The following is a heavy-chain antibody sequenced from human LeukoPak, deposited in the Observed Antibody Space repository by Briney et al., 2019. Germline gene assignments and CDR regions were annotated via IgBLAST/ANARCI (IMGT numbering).Heavy chain of an antibody. CDR2: INSDGSST. CDR3: ARVPVYSSSCCFDY. V-gene: IGHV3-74*01. CDR1: GFTFSSYW. J-gene: IGHJ4*02. Sequence: GGSLRLSCAASGFTFSSYWTHWVRQAPGKGLVWVSRINSDGSSTSYADSVKGRFTISRDNAKNTLYLQMNSLRAEDTAVYYCARVPVYSSSCCFDYWGQGTLVTVSS. D-gene: IGHD6-13*01.